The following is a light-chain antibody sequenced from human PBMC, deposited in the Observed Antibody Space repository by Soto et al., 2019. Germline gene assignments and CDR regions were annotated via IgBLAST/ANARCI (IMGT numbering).Light chain of an antibody. Sequence: DIQMTQSPSSLSASVGDRVTITCRASQGISKYLAWYQQKPGKVPQLLIYSASPLQSGVPSRFSGSGSGTDFTLTISSLQLEDVATYYCQKYNSAPQTFGQGTKVEIK. CDR2: SAS. V-gene: IGKV1-27*01. CDR3: QKYNSAPQT. CDR1: QGISKY. J-gene: IGKJ1*01.